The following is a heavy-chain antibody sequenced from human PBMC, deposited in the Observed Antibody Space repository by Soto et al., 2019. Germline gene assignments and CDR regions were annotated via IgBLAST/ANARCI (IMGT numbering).Heavy chain of an antibody. Sequence: LRLSYAASGFSFGSYALSWVRQAPGKGLECVSTISGSDGKTFYADSVKGRFSISRDTSQSTLYLQMNSLRADDTAIYYCARWSYLDYWGQGTRVTVSS. CDR1: GFSFGSYA. CDR2: ISGSDGKT. J-gene: IGHJ4*02. D-gene: IGHD3-3*01. V-gene: IGHV3-23*01. CDR3: ARWSYLDY.